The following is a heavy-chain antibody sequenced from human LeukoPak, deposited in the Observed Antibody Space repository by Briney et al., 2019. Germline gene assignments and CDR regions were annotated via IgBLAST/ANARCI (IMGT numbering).Heavy chain of an antibody. D-gene: IGHD3-22*01. Sequence: GGSLRLSCAASGFTVSSNYMSWVRQAPGKGLEWVSVIYSGGSTYYADSVKGRFTISRDNSKNTLYLQMNSLRAEDTAVYYCARSEYYYDSSGYPFPNWFDPWGQGTLVTVSS. CDR3: ARSEYYYDSSGYPFPNWFDP. J-gene: IGHJ5*02. V-gene: IGHV3-66*01. CDR2: IYSGGST. CDR1: GFTVSSNY.